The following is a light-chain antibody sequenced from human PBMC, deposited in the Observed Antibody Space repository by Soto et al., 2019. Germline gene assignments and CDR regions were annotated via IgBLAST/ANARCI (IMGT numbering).Light chain of an antibody. CDR1: QDISNY. CDR3: QQYDNLPLT. CDR2: DAS. V-gene: IGKV1-33*01. J-gene: IGKJ5*01. Sequence: DIQMTQSPSSLSASVGDRVNITCQASQDISNYLNWYQQKRGKAPKLLIYDASNLETGVQSRFSGRGSGTDFTFTISSLQPEDIATYYCQQYDNLPLTFGPGTRLEIK.